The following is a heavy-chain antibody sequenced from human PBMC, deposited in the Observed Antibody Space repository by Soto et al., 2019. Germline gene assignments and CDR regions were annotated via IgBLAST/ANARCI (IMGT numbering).Heavy chain of an antibody. Sequence: EVQLLESGGGLVQPGGSLRLSCAASGFTFSSYAMSWVRQAPGKGLEWVSAISGSGGSTYYADSVKGRFTISRDNSKNTLYLQMNSLRAEDTAVYYCAKVPTPGIAVAVNLDYWGQGTLVTVSS. CDR2: ISGSGGST. CDR3: AKVPTPGIAVAVNLDY. V-gene: IGHV3-23*01. J-gene: IGHJ4*02. D-gene: IGHD6-19*01. CDR1: GFTFSSYA.